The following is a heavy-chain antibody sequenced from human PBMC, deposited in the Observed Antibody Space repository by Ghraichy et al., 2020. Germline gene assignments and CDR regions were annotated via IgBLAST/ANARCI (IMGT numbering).Heavy chain of an antibody. V-gene: IGHV3-74*03. CDR3: ARENGYSSGWYDP. Sequence: ESLNISCTASGFTFSNSWMHWVRQAPGKGLVWVSRINTDGSSITYADSVKGRFTISRDNAKNTLYLQMNSLKVADTAVYYCARENGYSSGWYDPWGQGTLVTVSS. J-gene: IGHJ5*02. CDR1: GFTFSNSW. D-gene: IGHD2-15*01. CDR2: INTDGSSI.